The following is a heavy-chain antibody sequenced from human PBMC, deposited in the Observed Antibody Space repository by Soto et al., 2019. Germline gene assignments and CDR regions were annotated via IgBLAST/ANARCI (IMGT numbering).Heavy chain of an antibody. CDR1: GFTFSDFY. Sequence: PGGSLRLSCAASGFTFSDFYMSWVRQAPGKGLEWISFISLGDSYKKTADSVKGRFTISRDNANNSLYLQMDSLRAEDTAVYYCVRESRTDEDGYDARGYYFDYWGQGTLVTVSS. CDR2: ISLGDSYK. D-gene: IGHD5-12*01. V-gene: IGHV3-11*06. J-gene: IGHJ4*02. CDR3: VRESRTDEDGYDARGYYFDY.